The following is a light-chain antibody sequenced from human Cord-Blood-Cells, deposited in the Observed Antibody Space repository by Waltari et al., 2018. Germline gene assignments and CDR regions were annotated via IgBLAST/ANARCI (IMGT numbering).Light chain of an antibody. Sequence: SSELTQAPAVSVALGQTVRITCQGDSLRSYYASSYQQKPGQAPVLVIYGKNNRPSGIPDRFSGSSSGNTASLTITGAQAEDEADYYCNSRDSSGNHWVFGGGTKLTVL. V-gene: IGLV3-19*01. CDR3: NSRDSSGNHWV. CDR1: SLRSYY. CDR2: GKN. J-gene: IGLJ3*02.